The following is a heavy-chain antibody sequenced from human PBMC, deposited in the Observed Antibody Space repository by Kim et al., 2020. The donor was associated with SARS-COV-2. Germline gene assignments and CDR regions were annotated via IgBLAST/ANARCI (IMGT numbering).Heavy chain of an antibody. D-gene: IGHD2-8*01. Sequence: YPDSEKGRFTISGDNSKNTLYLQMNSLRAEDTAVYYCARVLVFYYYGMDVWGQGTTVTVSS. V-gene: IGHV3-33*01. J-gene: IGHJ6*02. CDR3: ARVLVFYYYGMDV.